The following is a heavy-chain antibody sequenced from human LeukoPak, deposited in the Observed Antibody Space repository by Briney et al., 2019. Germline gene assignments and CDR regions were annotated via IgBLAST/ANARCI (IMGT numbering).Heavy chain of an antibody. V-gene: IGHV3-73*01. Sequence: AGGSLRLSCAASGFAFSGSAMHWVRQASGKGLEWVGRIRSKANSYATAYAASVKGRFTISRDDSKNTAYLQMNSLKTEDTAVYCCTRMATIRYWGQGTLVTVSS. J-gene: IGHJ4*02. CDR2: IRSKANSYAT. D-gene: IGHD5-12*01. CDR3: TRMATIRY. CDR1: GFAFSGSA.